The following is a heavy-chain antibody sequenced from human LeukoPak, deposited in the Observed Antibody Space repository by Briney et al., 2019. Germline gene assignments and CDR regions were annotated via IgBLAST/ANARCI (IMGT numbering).Heavy chain of an antibody. J-gene: IGHJ4*02. V-gene: IGHV4-61*02. CDR3: ARARVGARVGQGYYFDY. D-gene: IGHD1-26*01. CDR2: IYTSGST. CDR1: GGSISSGSYY. Sequence: PSQTLSLTCTVSGGSISSGSYYWSWIRQPAGKGLEWIGRIYTSGSTNYNPSLKSRVTISVDTSKNQFSLKLSSVTAADTAVYYCARARVGARVGQGYYFDYWGQGTLVTVSS.